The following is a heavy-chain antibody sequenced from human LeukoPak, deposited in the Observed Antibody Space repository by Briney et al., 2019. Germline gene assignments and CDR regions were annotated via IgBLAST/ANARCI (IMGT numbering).Heavy chain of an antibody. V-gene: IGHV3-53*01. D-gene: IGHD2-2*01. CDR1: GLTVSSNY. J-gene: IGHJ4*02. CDR2: IYIGGST. CDR3: ARLVLAVPAVMTDY. Sequence: GGSLRLSCAASGLTVSSNYVSGVRQAPGKGLEWVSVIYIGGSTYYADSVKGRFTISRDISKNTLYLQINSLRAEDTAMYYFARLVLAVPAVMTDYWGQGTLVTVSS.